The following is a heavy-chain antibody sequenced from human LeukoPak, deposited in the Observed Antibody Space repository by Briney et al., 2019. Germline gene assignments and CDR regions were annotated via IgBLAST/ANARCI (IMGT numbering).Heavy chain of an antibody. V-gene: IGHV3-21*01. CDR3: ARETYSSSWYYYGMDV. J-gene: IGHJ6*02. CDR2: ISSSSSYI. Sequence: PGGSLRLSCAASGFTFSSYSMNWVRQAPGKGLEWVSSISSSSSYIYYADSVKGRFTLSRDNAKNSLYLQMNSLRAEETAVYYCARETYSSSWYYYGMDVWGQGTTVTVSS. CDR1: GFTFSSYS. D-gene: IGHD6-13*01.